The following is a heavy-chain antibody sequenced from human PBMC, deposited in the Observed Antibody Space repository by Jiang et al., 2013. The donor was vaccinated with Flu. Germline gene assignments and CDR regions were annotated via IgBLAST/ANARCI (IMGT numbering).Heavy chain of an antibody. CDR3: ARADIVVVPALSDYYYYYGMDV. Sequence: GAEVKKPGSSVKVSCKASGGTFSSYAISWVRQAPGQGLEWMGGIIPIFGTANYAQKFQGRVTITADESTSTAYMELSSLRSEDTAVYYCARADIVVVPALSDYYYYYGMDVWGQGTTVTVSS. CDR2: IIPIFGTA. D-gene: IGHD2-2*01. CDR1: GGTFSSYA. J-gene: IGHJ6*02. V-gene: IGHV1-69*01.